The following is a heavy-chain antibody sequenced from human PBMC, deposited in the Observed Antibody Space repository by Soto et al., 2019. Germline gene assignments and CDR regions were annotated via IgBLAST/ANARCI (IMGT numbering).Heavy chain of an antibody. CDR3: AREATVTNEAWFDP. D-gene: IGHD4-17*01. CDR2: IYHSGST. J-gene: IGHJ5*02. V-gene: IGHV4-38-2*02. CDR1: VYSSSSGYY. Sequence: SETLSLTCAVSVYSSSSGYYWGCIRQPPGKGLEWIGSIYHSGSTYYNPSLKSRVTISVDTSKNQFSLKLSSVTAADTAVYYCAREATVTNEAWFDPWGQGTLVTVSS.